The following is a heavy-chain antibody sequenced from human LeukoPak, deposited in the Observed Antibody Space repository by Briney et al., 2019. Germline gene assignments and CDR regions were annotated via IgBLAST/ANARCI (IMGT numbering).Heavy chain of an antibody. V-gene: IGHV3-23*01. CDR1: GFAFSVYA. D-gene: IGHD6-19*01. CDR2: INANSGTT. Sequence: GGSLRLSCTASGFAFSVYAMSWLRQPPGKGLEWVSTINANSGTTSYAASVRGRFTISRDNSKNTLYLQLNTLRADDTATYYCAKPISGGLAVTADWFHPWGEGTLVVVSS. J-gene: IGHJ5*01. CDR3: AKPISGGLAVTADWFHP.